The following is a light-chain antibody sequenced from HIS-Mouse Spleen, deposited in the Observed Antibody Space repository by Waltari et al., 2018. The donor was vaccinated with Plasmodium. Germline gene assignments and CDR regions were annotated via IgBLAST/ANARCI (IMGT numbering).Light chain of an antibody. CDR3: YSTDSSGNHRV. Sequence: SYELTQPPSVSVSPGHTARITCSGDALPKKYAYWYQQKSGQAPVLAIYEDSKRPSGIPERFSGSSSGTMATLTISGAQVEDEADYYCYSTDSSGNHRVFGGGTKLTVL. J-gene: IGLJ3*02. V-gene: IGLV3-10*01. CDR2: EDS. CDR1: ALPKKY.